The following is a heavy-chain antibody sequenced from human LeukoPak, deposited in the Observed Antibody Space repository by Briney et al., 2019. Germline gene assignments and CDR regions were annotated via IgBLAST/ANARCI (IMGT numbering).Heavy chain of an antibody. D-gene: IGHD3-22*01. CDR1: GFSFGDYS. CDR2: ISSSSGYI. CDR3: ASLDYYYDSSGYYLDF. Sequence: GGSLRLSCAASGFSFGDYSMSWVRQAPGKGLERVSSISSSSGYIYYADSVKGRFTISRDNAKNSLYLQMNSLRAEDTALYYYASLDYYYDSSGYYLDFWGQGTLVTVSS. J-gene: IGHJ4*02. V-gene: IGHV3-21*01.